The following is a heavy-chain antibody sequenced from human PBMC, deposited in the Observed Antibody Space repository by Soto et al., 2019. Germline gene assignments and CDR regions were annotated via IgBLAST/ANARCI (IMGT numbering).Heavy chain of an antibody. D-gene: IGHD3-16*01. CDR1: GASMSNYY. J-gene: IGHJ4*02. V-gene: IGHV4-59*01. CDR3: ARSGHTFGGVV. CDR2: VYYTGNT. Sequence: SETLSLTCTVSGASMSNYYGSWIRQPPGKGLEHIGYVYYTGNTNYNPSLKSRVTISVDTSNNQFSLKLTSVTTAYTAIYYCARSGHTFGGVVWGRGILVTVSS.